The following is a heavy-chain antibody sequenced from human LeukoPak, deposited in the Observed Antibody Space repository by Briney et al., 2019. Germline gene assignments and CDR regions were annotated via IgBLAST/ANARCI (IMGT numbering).Heavy chain of an antibody. Sequence: ALVKVSCKAYDYTFASYGISWVRQAPGQGLEWMGWINPNNGNTRYAENLLGRVTMTTDISTSTAYMELRSLRSDDTAIYYCARDFTPPHCTTPNCPRGGWFDPWGQGTLVTVSS. J-gene: IGHJ5*02. CDR2: INPNNGNT. D-gene: IGHD2-8*01. CDR1: DYTFASYG. CDR3: ARDFTPPHCTTPNCPRGGWFDP. V-gene: IGHV1-18*01.